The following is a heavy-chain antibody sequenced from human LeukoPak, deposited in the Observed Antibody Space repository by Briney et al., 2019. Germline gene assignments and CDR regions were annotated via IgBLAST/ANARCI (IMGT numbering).Heavy chain of an antibody. CDR3: ARGTIAAAGYYYFDY. CDR2: ISSSGSYT. CDR1: GFIFSDYY. D-gene: IGHD6-13*01. J-gene: IGHJ4*02. Sequence: GGSLRLSCTASGFIFSDYYMTWTRQAPGKGLEWISYISSSGSYTNYTDSVKGRFTISRDNAKNSLYLHLNSLRAEDTAVYYCARGTIAAAGYYYFDYWGQGTQVTVSS. V-gene: IGHV3-11*06.